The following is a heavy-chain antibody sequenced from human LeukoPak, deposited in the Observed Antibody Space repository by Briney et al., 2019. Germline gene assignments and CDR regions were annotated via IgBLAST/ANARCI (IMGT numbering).Heavy chain of an antibody. CDR3: ARDTSGGWYGLIDY. Sequence: PGGSLRLSREASGFTFTSFWMSWVRQAPGKGLEWVANIKQGGSEKYYVDPVKGRFTISRDNAKNSLYLQMNSLRAEDTAVYYCARDTSGGWYGLIDYWGQGTPVTVSS. D-gene: IGHD6-19*01. CDR1: GFTFTSFW. V-gene: IGHV3-7*01. CDR2: IKQGGSEK. J-gene: IGHJ4*02.